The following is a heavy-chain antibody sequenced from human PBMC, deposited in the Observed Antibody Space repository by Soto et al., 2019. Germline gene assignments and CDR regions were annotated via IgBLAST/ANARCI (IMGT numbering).Heavy chain of an antibody. J-gene: IGHJ4*02. CDR2: IYYSGST. D-gene: IGHD2-2*01. CDR1: GGSISSSSYY. Sequence: SETLSLTCTVSGGSISSSSYYWGWIRQPPGKGLEWIGSIYYSGSTYYNPSLKSRVTISVDKSKNQFSLKLSSVTAADTAVYYCASGGGYCSSTSCYGPDYWGQGTLVTVSS. V-gene: IGHV4-39*01. CDR3: ASGGGYCSSTSCYGPDY.